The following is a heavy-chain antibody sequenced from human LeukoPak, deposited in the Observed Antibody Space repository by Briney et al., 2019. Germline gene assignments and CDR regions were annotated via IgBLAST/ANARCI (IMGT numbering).Heavy chain of an antibody. V-gene: IGHV3-30-3*01. D-gene: IGHD5-24*01. CDR3: AKVGDGYNVRRFDY. CDR1: RFTFSSYA. J-gene: IGHJ4*02. Sequence: GGSLRLSCAASRFTFSSYAIHWVRQAPGKGLEWVAVISHDGSNKNYADSVQGRFTISRDNSKDTLYLQMNSLRAEDTAVYYCAKVGDGYNVRRFDYWGQGTLVTVSS. CDR2: ISHDGSNK.